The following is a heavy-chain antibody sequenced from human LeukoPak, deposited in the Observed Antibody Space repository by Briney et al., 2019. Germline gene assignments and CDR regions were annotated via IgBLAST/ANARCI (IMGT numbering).Heavy chain of an antibody. J-gene: IGHJ5*02. Sequence: PGGSLRLSCAASGFTFSSYGMHWVRQAPGKGLEWVAVIWYDGSNKYYADSVKGRFTISRDNSKNTLYLQMNSLRAEDTAVYYCAKDQGDYYDFWSGYYHGPYNWFDPWGQGTLVTVSS. CDR2: IWYDGSNK. D-gene: IGHD3-3*01. V-gene: IGHV3-30*02. CDR1: GFTFSSYG. CDR3: AKDQGDYYDFWSGYYHGPYNWFDP.